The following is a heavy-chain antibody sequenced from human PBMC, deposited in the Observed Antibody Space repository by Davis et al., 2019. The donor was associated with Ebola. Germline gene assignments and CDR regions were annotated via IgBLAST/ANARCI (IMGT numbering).Heavy chain of an antibody. CDR2: IYYSGIT. D-gene: IGHD3-22*01. V-gene: IGHV4-39*07. Sequence: SETLSLTCTVSGDSIISSSSYWGWIRQPPRKGLEWIGSIYYSGITYYNPSLKSRVTISVDTSKNQFSLKLSSVTAADTAVYYCARILHTSSGYTIDYWGQGTLVTVSS. J-gene: IGHJ4*02. CDR1: GDSIISSSSY. CDR3: ARILHTSSGYTIDY.